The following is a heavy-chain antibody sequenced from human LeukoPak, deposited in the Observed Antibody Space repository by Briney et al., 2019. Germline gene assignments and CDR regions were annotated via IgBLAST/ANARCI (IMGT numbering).Heavy chain of an antibody. D-gene: IGHD6-25*01. CDR3: ARGGTTAAK. J-gene: IGHJ4*02. Sequence: PSGTLSLTCAVSGGSISSSNWWTWVRQPPGKGLEWIGEIYYSGTTKYNPSLKSRVTISVDKSNNQFSLKVTSVTAADTAVYYCARGGTTAAKWGQGTLVTVSS. V-gene: IGHV4-4*02. CDR1: GGSISSSNW. CDR2: IYYSGTT.